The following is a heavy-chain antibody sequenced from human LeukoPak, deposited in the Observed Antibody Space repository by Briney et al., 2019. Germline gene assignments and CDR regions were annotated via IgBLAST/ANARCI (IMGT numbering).Heavy chain of an antibody. CDR3: ARVGDYCDSSGYYRLFDY. V-gene: IGHV4-30-4*01. Sequence: SETLSLTCTVSGGSISSGDYYWSWIRQPPGKGLEWIGYIYYSGSTYYNPSLKSRVTISVDTSKNQFSLKLSSVTAADTAVYYCARVGDYCDSSGYYRLFDYWGQGTLVTVSS. J-gene: IGHJ4*02. D-gene: IGHD3-22*01. CDR1: GGSISSGDYY. CDR2: IYYSGST.